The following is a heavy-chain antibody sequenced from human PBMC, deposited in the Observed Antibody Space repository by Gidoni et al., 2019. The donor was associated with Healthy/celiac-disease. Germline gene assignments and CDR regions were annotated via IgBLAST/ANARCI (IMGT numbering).Heavy chain of an antibody. J-gene: IGHJ4*02. CDR1: GCTFSSYA. CDR2: IIPSVGTA. Sequence: QVQLVQSGAEVTKPGSSVTVSCKASGCTFSSYAISWVRQAPGQGLEWMGGIIPSVGTAKYAQKFQGRVTITADKSTRTAYMELSSLRSEDTAVYYCARDPRWTTVTTGEWGQGTLVTVSS. V-gene: IGHV1-69*06. D-gene: IGHD4-17*01. CDR3: ARDPRWTTVTTGE.